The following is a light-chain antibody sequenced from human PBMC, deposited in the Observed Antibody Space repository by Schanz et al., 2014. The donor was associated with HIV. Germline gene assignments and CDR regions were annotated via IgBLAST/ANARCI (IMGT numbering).Light chain of an antibody. V-gene: IGLV2-8*01. J-gene: IGLJ2*01. CDR2: EVN. CDR3: SSYEGIHNWV. CDR1: SSDVGGYNY. Sequence: QSALTQPASVSGSLGQSITISCTGTSSDVGGYNYVSWYQQHPGKAPKLMIYEVNKRPSGVPDRFSGSKSGNTASLTVSGLQAEDEADYYCSSYEGIHNWVFGGGTKLTVL.